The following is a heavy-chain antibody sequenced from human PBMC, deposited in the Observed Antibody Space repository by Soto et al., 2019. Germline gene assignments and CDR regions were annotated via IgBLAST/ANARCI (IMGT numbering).Heavy chain of an antibody. CDR3: AAGYGDYDPTNGWFDP. D-gene: IGHD4-17*01. CDR1: GFTFSSYA. Sequence: EVQLLESGGGLVQPGGSLRLSCAASGFTFSSYAMSWVRQAPGKGLEWVSAISGSGGSTYYADSVKGRFTISRDNSKNTLYLQMNSLRAEDMAVYYCAAGYGDYDPTNGWFDPWGQGTLVTVSS. J-gene: IGHJ5*02. CDR2: ISGSGGST. V-gene: IGHV3-23*01.